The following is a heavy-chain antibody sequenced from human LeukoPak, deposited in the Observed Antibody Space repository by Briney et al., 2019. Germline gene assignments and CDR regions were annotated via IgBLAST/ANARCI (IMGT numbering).Heavy chain of an antibody. J-gene: IGHJ4*02. CDR1: GYSISSSSYY. CDR3: AVPRLWFGELSSLGDY. D-gene: IGHD3-10*01. V-gene: IGHV4-39*07. Sequence: SETLSLTCTVSGYSISSSSYYWGWIRQPPGKGLEWIGSIYYSGSTYYNPSLKSRVTISVDTSKNQFSLKLSSVTAADTAVYYCAVPRLWFGELSSLGDYWGQGTLVTVSS. CDR2: IYYSGST.